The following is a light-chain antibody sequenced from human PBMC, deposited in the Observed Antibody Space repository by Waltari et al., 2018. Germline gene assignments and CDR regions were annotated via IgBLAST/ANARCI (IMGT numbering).Light chain of an antibody. J-gene: IGKJ1*01. CDR1: QSVSSSY. Sequence: EIVLTQSPGTLSLSPGERATLSCRASQSVSSSYLAWYQQKPGPAPRVLIHGASIRATGSPDRFSGSGSGTDFTLTISRLEPDDFAVYYCQQYGSSPWTFGQGTKVEIK. CDR3: QQYGSSPWT. CDR2: GAS. V-gene: IGKV3-20*01.